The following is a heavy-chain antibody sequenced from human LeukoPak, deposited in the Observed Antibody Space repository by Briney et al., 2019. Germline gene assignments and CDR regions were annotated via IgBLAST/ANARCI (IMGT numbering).Heavy chain of an antibody. CDR2: IFPGDSDT. V-gene: IGHV5-51*01. CDR1: GYSFTSYW. J-gene: IGHJ4*02. CDR3: ARWGSYCTAATCWAFFDS. D-gene: IGHD2-8*02. Sequence: GESLKISCKGSGYSFTSYWIGWVRQKPGKGLEWMGIIFPGDSDTRYSPSIQGQVTISADKSISTAYLQWTSLKASDTAMYYCARWGSYCTAATCWAFFDSWGQGTLVTVSS.